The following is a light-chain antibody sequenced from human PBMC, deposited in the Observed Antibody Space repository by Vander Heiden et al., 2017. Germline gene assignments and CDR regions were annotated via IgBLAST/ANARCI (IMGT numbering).Light chain of an antibody. CDR2: GTS. Sequence: IVLTQFPGTLSLSPGERDTLSCRASQSLSDYYLAWFQQKPGQAPRLLIYGTSNRANGVPGRFSGSGSGTDFTLTISGLEPEDFAVYYCQQYGTSPWTFGPGTKVDI. V-gene: IGKV3-20*01. J-gene: IGKJ1*01. CDR1: QSLSDYY. CDR3: QQYGTSPWT.